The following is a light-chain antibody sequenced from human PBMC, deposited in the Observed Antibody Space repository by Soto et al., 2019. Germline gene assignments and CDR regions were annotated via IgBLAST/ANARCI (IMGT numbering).Light chain of an antibody. J-gene: IGKJ1*01. CDR3: QQYNNWPRT. CDR1: QSVSIP. CDR2: GAT. V-gene: IGKV3-15*01. Sequence: EILLKLSPSTLSLSEGERATLSCGASQSVSIPLAWYQQKPGKAPRLLIHGATTRATGIPARFSGSGSGTEFTLTISSLQSEDFEVYYCQQYNNWPRTFGQGTKVDIK.